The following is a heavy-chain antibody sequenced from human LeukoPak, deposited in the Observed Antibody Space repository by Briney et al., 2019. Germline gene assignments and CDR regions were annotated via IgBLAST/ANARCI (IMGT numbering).Heavy chain of an antibody. D-gene: IGHD4-17*01. CDR2: KKPSGGST. CDR1: GYTLTTSY. J-gene: IGHJ4*02. V-gene: IGHV1-46*01. Sequence: ASLKVSCKASGYTLTTSYIHRVGQAPRQGLEGVGKKKPSGGSTSYAQKFQGRVTMTRDTSTSTVYMELSSLRSEDTAVYYCARDRGSTVTISGGWFDYWGQGTLVTVSS. CDR3: ARDRGSTVTISGGWFDY.